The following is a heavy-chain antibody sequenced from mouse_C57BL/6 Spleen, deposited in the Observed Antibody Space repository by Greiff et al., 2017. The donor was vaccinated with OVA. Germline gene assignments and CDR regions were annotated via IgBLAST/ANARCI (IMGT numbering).Heavy chain of an antibody. D-gene: IGHD2-3*01. CDR2: IYPGNSDT. Sequence: EVQLQQSGTVLARPGASVKMSCKTSGYTFTSYWMHWVKQRPGQGLEWIGAIYPGNSDTSYNQTFKGKAKLTAVTSARTAYMELSSLTNEDSAVYYGTSPFYDGALDYWGQGTTLTVSS. CDR1: GYTFTSYW. CDR3: TSPFYDGALDY. J-gene: IGHJ2*01. V-gene: IGHV1-5*01.